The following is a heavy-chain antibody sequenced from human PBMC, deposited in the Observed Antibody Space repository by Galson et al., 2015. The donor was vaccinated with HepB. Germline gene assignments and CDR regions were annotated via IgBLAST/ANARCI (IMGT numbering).Heavy chain of an antibody. Sequence: SLRLSCAASGFTFSSYAMHWVRQAPGKGLEWVAVISYDGSNKYYADSVKGRFTISRDNSKNTLYLQMNSLRAEDTAVYYCARGPWDSLFDWSVVFDYWGQGTLVTVSS. J-gene: IGHJ4*02. CDR1: GFTFSSYA. CDR3: ARGPWDSLFDWSVVFDY. D-gene: IGHD3-9*01. CDR2: ISYDGSNK. V-gene: IGHV3-30*04.